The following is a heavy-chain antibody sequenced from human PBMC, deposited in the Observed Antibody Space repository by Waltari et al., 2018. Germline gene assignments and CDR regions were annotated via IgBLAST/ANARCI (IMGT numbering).Heavy chain of an antibody. V-gene: IGHV4-38-2*01. Sequence: QVQLQESGPGLVKPSETLSLTCAVSGYSISIGSYWAWVRQPPGKGLEWVGSIFHSGSTYYNPSLKSRVTISVDTSRNQFSLKVTSVTAADTAVYYCVRWGDSWGQGTLVTVSS. CDR3: VRWGDS. CDR2: IFHSGST. J-gene: IGHJ4*02. D-gene: IGHD3-16*01. CDR1: GYSISIGSY.